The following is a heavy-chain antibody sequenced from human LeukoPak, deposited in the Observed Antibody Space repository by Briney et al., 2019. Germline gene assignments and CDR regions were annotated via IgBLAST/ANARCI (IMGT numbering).Heavy chain of an antibody. J-gene: IGHJ4*02. Sequence: ASVKVSCTASGYTFTSYYVHWVRQAPGQGLEWLGIINPNVGSTNYAQKFQGRVTLTSDTSTSTVYMELSSLRSDDTAVYYCARDGRRITVAGTGDNWGQGTLVTVSS. CDR3: ARDGRRITVAGTGDN. CDR1: GYTFTSYY. CDR2: INPNVGST. V-gene: IGHV1-46*01. D-gene: IGHD6-19*01.